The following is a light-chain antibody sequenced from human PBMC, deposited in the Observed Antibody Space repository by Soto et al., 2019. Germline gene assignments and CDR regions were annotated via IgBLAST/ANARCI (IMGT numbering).Light chain of an antibody. Sequence: HSVLTQPPSASGSPGQSVTISCTGTSSDIGYYNYVSWYQQHPDKAPKLMIYEVSKRPSGVPDRFSGSKSGNTASLTVSGLQAEDEADYYCSSYAGSNMGVFGTGTKLTVL. V-gene: IGLV2-8*01. CDR2: EVS. J-gene: IGLJ1*01. CDR3: SSYAGSNMGV. CDR1: SSDIGYYNY.